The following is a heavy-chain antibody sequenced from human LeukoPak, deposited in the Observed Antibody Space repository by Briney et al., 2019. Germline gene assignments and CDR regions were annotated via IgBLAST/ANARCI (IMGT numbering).Heavy chain of an antibody. CDR2: INPSGGST. D-gene: IGHD6-19*01. CDR1: GYTFTSYY. Sequence: ASVKVSCKASGYTFTSYYMHWVRQAPGQGLEWMGIINPSGGSTIYAQKFQGRVTITRDTSTSTVYMELSSLRSEDTAVYYCARGPPPRYSSGWYGWYFDLWGRGTLVTVSS. CDR3: ARGPPPRYSSGWYGWYFDL. V-gene: IGHV1-46*01. J-gene: IGHJ2*01.